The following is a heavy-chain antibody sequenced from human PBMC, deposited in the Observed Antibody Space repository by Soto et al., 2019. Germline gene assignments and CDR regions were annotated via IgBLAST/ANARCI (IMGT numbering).Heavy chain of an antibody. J-gene: IGHJ4*02. V-gene: IGHV3-48*01. CDR2: ISSSSSTI. Sequence: EVQLVESGGGLVQPGGSLRLSCAASGFTFSSYSMNWVRQAPGKGLEWVSYISSSSSTIYYADSVKGRFTISRDNAKNSQYRQMNSRGAEDTAVYYGAAAGSSWNGARRFAYWGQGTLVTVSS. CDR3: AAAGSSWNGARRFAY. D-gene: IGHD6-13*01. CDR1: GFTFSSYS.